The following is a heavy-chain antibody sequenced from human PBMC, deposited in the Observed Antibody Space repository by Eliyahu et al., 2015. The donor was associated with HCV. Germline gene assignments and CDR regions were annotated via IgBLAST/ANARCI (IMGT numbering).Heavy chain of an antibody. V-gene: IGHV4-31*03. CDR1: GGSISXGCYY. D-gene: IGHD5-12*01. Sequence: QVQLQESGPGLVKPSQTLSLTCTVSGGSISXGCYYWSWIRQXPGKGLEWIGYIYYSGSTYYNPSLKSRVTISVDTSKNQFSLKLSSVTAADTAVYYCARDSTSGYSGGTFSGFDPWGQGTLVTVSS. CDR3: ARDSTSGYSGGTFSGFDP. J-gene: IGHJ5*02. CDR2: IYYSGST.